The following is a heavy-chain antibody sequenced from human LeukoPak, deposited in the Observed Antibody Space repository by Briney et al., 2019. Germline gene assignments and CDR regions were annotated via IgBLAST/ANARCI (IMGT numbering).Heavy chain of an antibody. CDR1: GFTFSSYA. D-gene: IGHD6-19*01. Sequence: GRSLRLSCAASGFTFSSYAMHWVRQAPGKRLEWVAVISYDGSNKYYADSVKGRFTISRDNSKNTLYLQMNSLRAEDTAVYYCATCRCPEAAFQHWGQGTLVTVSS. J-gene: IGHJ1*01. V-gene: IGHV3-30*04. CDR3: ATCRCPEAAFQH. CDR2: ISYDGSNK.